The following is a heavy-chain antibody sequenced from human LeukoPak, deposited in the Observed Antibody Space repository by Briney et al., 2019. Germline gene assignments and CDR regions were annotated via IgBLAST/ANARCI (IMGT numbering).Heavy chain of an antibody. CDR2: INTGNGNT. CDR3: ARGQYYYDSSGYSPFDY. V-gene: IGHV1-3*04. CDR1: GYTFTTYA. J-gene: IGHJ4*02. D-gene: IGHD3-22*01. Sequence: ASVKVSCKASGYTFTTYAMHWVRQAPGQRLEWMGWINTGNGNTKYSQKFQGRVTMTRNTSISTAYMELSSLRSEDTAVYYCARGQYYYDSSGYSPFDYWGQGTLVTVSS.